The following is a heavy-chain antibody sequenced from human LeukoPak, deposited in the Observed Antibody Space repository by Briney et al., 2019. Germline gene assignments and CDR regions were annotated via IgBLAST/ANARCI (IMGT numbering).Heavy chain of an antibody. Sequence: SETLSLTCAVSGGSISSSNWWSWVCQPPGKGLEWIGEIYHSGSTNYNPSLKSRVTISVDKSKNQFSLKLSSVTAADTAVYYCARDRSSGNYYDSSGSDGWFDPWGQGTLVTVSS. CDR3: ARDRSSGNYYDSSGSDGWFDP. J-gene: IGHJ5*02. V-gene: IGHV4-4*02. CDR2: IYHSGST. D-gene: IGHD3-22*01. CDR1: GGSISSSNW.